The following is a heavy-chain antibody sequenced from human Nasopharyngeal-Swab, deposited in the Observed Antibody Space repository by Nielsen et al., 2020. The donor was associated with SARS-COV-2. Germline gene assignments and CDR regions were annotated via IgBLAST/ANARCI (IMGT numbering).Heavy chain of an antibody. CDR3: ARQGGEVRDTALDY. Sequence: GESLKISCKGSGYKFSNHWIGWVRQMPGKGLEWMGIIFPADSDTRYSPSFQGQVTISADKSISTTYLQWSSLQASDTAMYYCARQGGEVRDTALDYWGQGTLVTVSS. J-gene: IGHJ4*02. CDR1: GYKFSNHW. CDR2: IFPADSDT. V-gene: IGHV5-51*01. D-gene: IGHD5-18*01.